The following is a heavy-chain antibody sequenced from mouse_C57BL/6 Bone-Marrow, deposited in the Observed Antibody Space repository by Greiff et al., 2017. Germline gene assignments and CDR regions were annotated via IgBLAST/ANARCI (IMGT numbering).Heavy chain of an antibody. CDR1: GYTFTSYW. V-gene: IGHV1-64*01. CDR2: IHPNSGST. J-gene: IGHJ1*03. CDR3: ASSTGTPYWYFDV. Sequence: QVQLQQSGAELVKPGASVKLSCKASGYTFTSYWMHWVKQRPGQGLEWIGMIHPNSGSTNYNEKFKSKATLTVDKSSSTAYMQLSSLTSEDSAVXYCASSTGTPYWYFDVWGTGTTVTVSS. D-gene: IGHD4-1*02.